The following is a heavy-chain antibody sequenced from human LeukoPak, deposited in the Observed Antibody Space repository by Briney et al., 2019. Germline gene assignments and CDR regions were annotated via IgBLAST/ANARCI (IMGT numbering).Heavy chain of an antibody. Sequence: GGSLRLSCAASGFTVSSNYMNWVRQAPGKGLEWVSVIYGGGNIYYADSVKGRFTISRDTSKNTLYLQVNSLRAEDTAVYYCARGGGYYPIDYWGQGTLVTVSS. V-gene: IGHV3-53*01. D-gene: IGHD2-15*01. J-gene: IGHJ4*02. CDR2: IYGGGNI. CDR3: ARGGGYYPIDY. CDR1: GFTVSSNY.